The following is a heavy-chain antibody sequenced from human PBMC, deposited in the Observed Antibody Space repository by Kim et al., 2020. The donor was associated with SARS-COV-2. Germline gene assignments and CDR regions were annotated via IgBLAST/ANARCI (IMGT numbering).Heavy chain of an antibody. D-gene: IGHD2-21*02. CDR1: GYTFTGYF. CDR3: ASSSGPSCATASCFHY. CDR2: INAESGDT. J-gene: IGHJ4*02. V-gene: IGHV1-2*02. Sequence: ASVKVSCKAYGYTFTGYFVLWVRQAPGQGLEWMGWINAESGDTKYAQKFQGRVTLTRDTSISTAYMELGSLISDDTAVYYCASSSGPSCATASCFHYWGQGTLVTVSS.